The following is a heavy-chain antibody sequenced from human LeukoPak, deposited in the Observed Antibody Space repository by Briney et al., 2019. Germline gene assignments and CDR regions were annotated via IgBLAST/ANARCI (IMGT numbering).Heavy chain of an antibody. CDR2: ISSSSGYI. V-gene: IGHV3-21*01. CDR1: GITISTYS. J-gene: IGHJ6*02. CDR3: ARDTDGFESGYGYYYYHGMDV. Sequence: GGSLRLSCAASGITISTYSMIWVRQAPGKGLEWVSSISSSSGYIYYEDSVQGRFTISRDNAKNSLYLQMNSLRAEDTAVYYCARDTDGFESGYGYYYYHGMDVWGQGTTVTVSS. D-gene: IGHD3-3*01.